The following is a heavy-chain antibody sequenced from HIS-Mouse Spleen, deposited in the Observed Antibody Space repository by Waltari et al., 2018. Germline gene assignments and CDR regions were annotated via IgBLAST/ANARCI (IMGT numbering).Heavy chain of an antibody. CDR1: GFTLRSYG. Sequence: QVQLVESGGGVVQPGRSLRLSWAASGFTLRSYGIHWVRQAPGKGLEWVAVISYDGSNKYYADSVKGRFSISRDNSKNTLYLQMNSLRAEDTAVYYCAKASSGWLDYWGQGTLDTLPS. V-gene: IGHV3-30*18. CDR2: ISYDGSNK. D-gene: IGHD6-19*01. J-gene: IGHJ4*02. CDR3: AKASSGWLDY.